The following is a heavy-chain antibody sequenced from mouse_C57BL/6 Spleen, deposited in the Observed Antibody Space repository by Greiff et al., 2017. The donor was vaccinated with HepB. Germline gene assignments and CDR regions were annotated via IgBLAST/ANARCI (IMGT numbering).Heavy chain of an antibody. V-gene: IGHV2-2*01. J-gene: IGHJ1*03. CDR3: ARNDGGYLWYFDV. CDR2: IWSGGST. CDR1: GFSLTSYG. Sequence: VKLEESGPGLVQPSQSLSITCTVSGFSLTSYGVHWVRQSPGKGLEWLGVIWSGGSTDYNAAFISRLSISKDNSKSQVFFKMNSLQADDTAIYYCARNDGGYLWYFDVWGTGTTVTVSS. D-gene: IGHD2-2*01.